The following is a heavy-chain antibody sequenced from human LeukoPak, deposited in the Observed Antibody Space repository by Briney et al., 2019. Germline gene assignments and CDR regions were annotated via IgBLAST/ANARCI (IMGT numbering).Heavy chain of an antibody. CDR2: INRSGRT. J-gene: IGHJ3*02. CDR3: AKGGYFAFET. V-gene: IGHV3-23*01. D-gene: IGHD2-2*03. Sequence: PGGSLRLSCAASGFTFSTYDMKWVRQAPGKGLEWVSGINRSGRTYYTDSVKGRFTISRDNSKNTLYLQMNSLRAEDTAVYYCAKGGYFAFETWGQGTMVAVSS. CDR1: GFTFSTYD.